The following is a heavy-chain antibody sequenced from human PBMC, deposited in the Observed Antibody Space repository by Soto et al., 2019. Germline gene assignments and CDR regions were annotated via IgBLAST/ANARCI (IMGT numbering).Heavy chain of an antibody. CDR2: ISGSGGST. J-gene: IGHJ4*02. Sequence: HPGGSLRLSCAASGFTFSSYSMSWVRQAPGKGLEWVSAISGSGGSTYYADSVKGRFTISRDNSKNTLYLQMNSLRAEDTAVYYCAKTQDIVVVPAATLSLYFDYWGQGTLVTVSS. CDR3: AKTQDIVVVPAATLSLYFDY. CDR1: GFTFSSYS. V-gene: IGHV3-23*01. D-gene: IGHD2-2*01.